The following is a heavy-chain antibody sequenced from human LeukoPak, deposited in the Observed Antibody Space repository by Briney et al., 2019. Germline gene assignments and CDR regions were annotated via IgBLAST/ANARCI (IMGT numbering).Heavy chain of an antibody. D-gene: IGHD2-15*01. CDR3: ARGNDIVVVVAATDFDY. J-gene: IGHJ4*02. CDR2: IYYSGST. Sequence: SETLSLTCTVSGGSISSSSYYWGCIRQPPGKGLEWIGSIYYSGSTYYNPSLKSRVTISVDTSKNQFSLKLSSVTAADTAVYYCARGNDIVVVVAATDFDYWGQGTLVTVSS. CDR1: GGSISSSSYY. V-gene: IGHV4-39*07.